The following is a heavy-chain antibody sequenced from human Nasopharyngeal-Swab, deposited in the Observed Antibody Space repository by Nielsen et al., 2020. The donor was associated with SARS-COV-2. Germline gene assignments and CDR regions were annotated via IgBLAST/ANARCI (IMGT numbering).Heavy chain of an antibody. CDR1: GYTFTSYY. J-gene: IGHJ6*03. Sequence: ASVKVSCKASGYTFTSYYMHWVRQAPGQGLEWMGIINPSGGSTSYAQKFQGRVTITADESTSTAYMELSSLRSEDTAVYYCARVRVAARRGEDYYYMDVWGKGTTVTVSS. CDR3: ARVRVAARRGEDYYYMDV. CDR2: INPSGGST. D-gene: IGHD6-6*01. V-gene: IGHV1-46*01.